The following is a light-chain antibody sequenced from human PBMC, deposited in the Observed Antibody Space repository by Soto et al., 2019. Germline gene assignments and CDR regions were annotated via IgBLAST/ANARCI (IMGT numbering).Light chain of an antibody. CDR3: RSYAITSPAV. CDR1: SSDVGGYGY. CDR2: DVS. J-gene: IGLJ2*01. Sequence: QSALTQPASVSGSPGQSITISCTGTSSDVGGYGYVSWYQQHPGKAPKLMIYDVSNRPSGVSSRSSGSTSGNTASLTTAGLPDDDEDDYCCRSYAITSPAVFGGGTKLTVL. V-gene: IGLV2-14*01.